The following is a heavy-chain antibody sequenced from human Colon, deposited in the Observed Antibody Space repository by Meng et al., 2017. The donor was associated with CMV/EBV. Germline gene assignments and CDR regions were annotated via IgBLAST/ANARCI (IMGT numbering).Heavy chain of an antibody. Sequence: GESLKISCKASGYNFATYWIAWVRQMPGKGLEWMAIMLPGDSHIRYSPSFQGQVTIAADTSVSTAYLQWGSLKASDTAMYYCARLGYCTSSSCAGANGYFYGMDVWGQGTTVTVSS. J-gene: IGHJ6*02. CDR3: ARLGYCTSSSCAGANGYFYGMDV. V-gene: IGHV5-51*01. CDR2: MLPGDSHI. D-gene: IGHD2-2*01. CDR1: GYNFATYW.